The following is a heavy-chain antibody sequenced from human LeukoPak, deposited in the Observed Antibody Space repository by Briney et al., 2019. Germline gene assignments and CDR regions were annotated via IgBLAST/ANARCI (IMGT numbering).Heavy chain of an antibody. CDR3: ARTLTYYYDSSGYYGEYYFDY. CDR2: IIPIFGTA. CDR1: GGTFSSYA. Sequence: SVKVSCKASGGTFSSYAISWVRQAPGQGPEWMGGIIPIFGTANYAQKFQGRVTITADESTSTAYMELSSLRSEDTAVYYCARTLTYYYDSSGYYGEYYFDYWGQGTLVTVSS. J-gene: IGHJ4*02. D-gene: IGHD3-22*01. V-gene: IGHV1-69*13.